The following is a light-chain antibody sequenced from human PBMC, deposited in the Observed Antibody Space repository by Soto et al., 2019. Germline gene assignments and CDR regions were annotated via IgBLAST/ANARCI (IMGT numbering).Light chain of an antibody. CDR1: QTISSH. CDR3: QQSYNSPQT. CDR2: AAS. V-gene: IGKV1-39*01. J-gene: IGKJ1*01. Sequence: DIQMTQSPSSLSASVGDRVIITCRASQTISSHLNWYQQKPGKAPNLLVYAASSLQSGVPSRFTGSGSGTDFTLTISSLQPEDFATYSCQQSYNSPQTFGQGTKVDIK.